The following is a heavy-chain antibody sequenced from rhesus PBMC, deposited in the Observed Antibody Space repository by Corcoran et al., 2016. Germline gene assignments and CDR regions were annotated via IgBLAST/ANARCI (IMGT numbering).Heavy chain of an antibody. CDR1: GGSISSSNW. D-gene: IGHD3-28*01. CDR3: AGGYDSGYYIVDY. Sequence: QVQLQESGPGLVKPSETLSLTCAVSGGSISSSNWWSWIRQPPGKGLEWIGYISGSSGSTYYNSFIKSPCTISKTTCKNQFSLKLTSVTAAYTAVYYCAGGYDSGYYIVDYWGQGVLVTVSS. V-gene: IGHV4-65*01. J-gene: IGHJ4*01. CDR2: ISGSSGST.